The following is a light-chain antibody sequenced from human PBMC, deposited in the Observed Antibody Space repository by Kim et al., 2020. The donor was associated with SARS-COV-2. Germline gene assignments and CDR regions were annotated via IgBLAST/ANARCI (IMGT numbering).Light chain of an antibody. CDR1: QSVSNSY. J-gene: IGKJ2*01. CDR3: QQYGSSPYT. CDR2: DTS. V-gene: IGKV3-20*01. Sequence: LSPGERATLSCRASQSVSNSYLAWYQQKPGQAPRLLIYDTSSRAAGIPARFSGSGSGTDFTLTISRLEPEDLAVYYCQQYGSSPYTFGQGTKLEIK.